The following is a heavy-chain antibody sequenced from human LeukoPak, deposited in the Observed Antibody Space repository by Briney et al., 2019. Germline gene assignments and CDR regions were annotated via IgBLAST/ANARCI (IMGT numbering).Heavy chain of an antibody. V-gene: IGHV4-59*11. J-gene: IGHJ2*01. CDR3: ARDIRMSYCGGNCYLTAWYFDL. CDR1: GGSISSHY. CDR2: IYYSGST. Sequence: SETLSLTCTVSGGSISSHYWSWIRQPPGKGLEWIGYIYYSGSTNYNPSLKSRVTISVDTSKNQFSLKLSSVTAADTAVYYCARDIRMSYCGGNCYLTAWYFDLWGRGTLVTVSS. D-gene: IGHD2-21*02.